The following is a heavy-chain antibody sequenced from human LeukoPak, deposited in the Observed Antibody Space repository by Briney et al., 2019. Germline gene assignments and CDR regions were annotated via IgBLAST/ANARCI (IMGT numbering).Heavy chain of an antibody. Sequence: SQTLSLTCTVSGGSISSGGYYWSWIRQHPGTGLEWIGYIYYSGSTYYNPSLKSRVTISVDTSKNQFSLKLSSVTAADTAVYYCARGPWTSGYSSSWYGYYFDYWGQGTLVTVSS. CDR3: ARGPWTSGYSSSWYGYYFDY. D-gene: IGHD6-13*01. CDR1: GGSISSGGYY. CDR2: IYYSGST. J-gene: IGHJ4*02. V-gene: IGHV4-31*03.